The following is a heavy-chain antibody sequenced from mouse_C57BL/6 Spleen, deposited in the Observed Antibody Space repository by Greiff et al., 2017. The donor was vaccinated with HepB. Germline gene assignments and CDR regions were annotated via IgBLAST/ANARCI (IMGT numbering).Heavy chain of an antibody. Sequence: QVQLQQSGSELRSPGSSVKLSCKDFDSEVFPIASMSWVRQKPGHGFEWIGGILPSIGRTIYGEKFEDKATLDAAILSNTAYLELNILTSEDSAIYYCARGGYGSSPYWYFDVWGTGTTVTVSS. V-gene: IGHV15-2*01. CDR2: ILPSIGRT. J-gene: IGHJ1*03. CDR3: ARGGYGSSPYWYFDV. D-gene: IGHD1-1*01. CDR1: DSEVFPIAS.